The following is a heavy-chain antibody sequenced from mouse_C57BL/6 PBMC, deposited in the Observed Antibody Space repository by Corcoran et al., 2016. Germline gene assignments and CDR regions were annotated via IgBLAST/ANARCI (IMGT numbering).Heavy chain of an antibody. J-gene: IGHJ4*01. CDR1: GYTFTDYN. CDR3: ARLYYSNPYAMDY. CDR2: INPNNGGT. D-gene: IGHD2-5*01. Sequence: EVQLQQSGPELVKPGASVKMSCKASGYTFTDYNMHWVKQSHGKSLEWIGYINPNNGGTSYNQKFKGKATLTVNKSSSTAYMELRSLTSEDSAVYYCARLYYSNPYAMDYWGQGTSVTVSS. V-gene: IGHV1-22*01.